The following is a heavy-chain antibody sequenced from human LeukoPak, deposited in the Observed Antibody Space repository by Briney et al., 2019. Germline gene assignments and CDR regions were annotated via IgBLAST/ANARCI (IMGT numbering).Heavy chain of an antibody. J-gene: IGHJ6*03. Sequence: SVKVSCKASGGTFSSHAIGWVRQAPGQGLEWMGGIIPIFGTADYAQKFQGRVTFTADESTSTAYMELSSLRSEDTALYYCARDDRGIAALRNSYFYYMDVWGKGTTVTVSS. V-gene: IGHV1-69*13. D-gene: IGHD6-13*01. CDR2: IIPIFGTA. CDR3: ARDDRGIAALRNSYFYYMDV. CDR1: GGTFSSHA.